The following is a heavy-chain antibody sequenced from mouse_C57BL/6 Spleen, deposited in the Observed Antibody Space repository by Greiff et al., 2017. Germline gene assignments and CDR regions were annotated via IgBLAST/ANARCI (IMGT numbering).Heavy chain of an antibody. J-gene: IGHJ1*03. CDR3: ARKSSYWYFDV. Sequence: DVQLQESGPELVKPGASVKISCKASGYSFTGYYMHWVKQSSEKSLEWIGEINPSTGGTSYNQKFKGKATLTVDKSSSTAYMQLKSLTSEVSAVYYCARKSSYWYFDVWGTGTTVTVSS. CDR2: INPSTGGT. V-gene: IGHV1-43*01. D-gene: IGHD1-1*01. CDR1: GYSFTGYY.